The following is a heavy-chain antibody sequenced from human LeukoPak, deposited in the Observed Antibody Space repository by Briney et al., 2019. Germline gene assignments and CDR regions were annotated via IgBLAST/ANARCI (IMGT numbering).Heavy chain of an antibody. CDR3: ARGGPYNWNDKLVY. CDR1: GFTFSSYA. CDR2: ISSNGGST. J-gene: IGHJ4*02. V-gene: IGHV3-64*01. Sequence: GGSLRLSCAASGFTFSSYAMHWFRQAPVKGLEYVSAISSNGGSTYYANSVKGRFTISRDNSKNTLYLQMGSLRAEDMAVYYCARGGPYNWNDKLVYWGQGTLVTVSS. D-gene: IGHD1-20*01.